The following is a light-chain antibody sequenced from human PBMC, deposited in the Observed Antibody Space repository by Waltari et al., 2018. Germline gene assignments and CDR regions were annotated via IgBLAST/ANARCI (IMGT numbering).Light chain of an antibody. CDR1: QVITRW. V-gene: IGKV1D-16*01. Sequence: DIEMTQSPSSLSASVGDRVTITCRASQVITRWLAWYQKKPGKAPKSLISTISTLQTGVPSRFSGSGSGTEFTLTISSLQPEDFATYYCQQYTSYPLTFGGGTKVEIK. J-gene: IGKJ4*01. CDR3: QQYTSYPLT. CDR2: TIS.